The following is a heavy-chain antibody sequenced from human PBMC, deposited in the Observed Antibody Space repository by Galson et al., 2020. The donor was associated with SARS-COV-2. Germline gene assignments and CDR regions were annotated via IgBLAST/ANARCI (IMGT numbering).Heavy chain of an antibody. J-gene: IGHJ5*02. CDR2: ISGYNGQT. CDR1: VYTFNTYA. V-gene: IGHV1-18*01. Sequence: ASVKVSCKTSVYTFNTYAISWVRQAPGQGLEWMGWISGYNGQTHFAQNLQDRLTLTIDTSTTTAYMELRSLRFDDTDVYYCARDLYDSQSYTRIDPCGQGTLVTVSS. D-gene: IGHD3-16*02. CDR3: ARDLYDSQSYTRIDP.